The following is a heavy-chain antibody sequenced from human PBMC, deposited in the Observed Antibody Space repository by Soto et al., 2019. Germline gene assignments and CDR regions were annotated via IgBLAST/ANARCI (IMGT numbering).Heavy chain of an antibody. Sequence: GGSLRLSCVASGYIFGNHGMHWVRQAPGKGLEWVAVVWSHGTDQYYGDSVKGRFTVSKDDSTKTVYLRMNSFRAEDTAIYLCGKDMRSGSIDYWSQGTLVTVCS. CDR1: GYIFGNHG. J-gene: IGHJ4*02. V-gene: IGHV3-33*06. CDR3: GKDMRSGSIDY. CDR2: VWSHGTDQ. D-gene: IGHD1-1*01.